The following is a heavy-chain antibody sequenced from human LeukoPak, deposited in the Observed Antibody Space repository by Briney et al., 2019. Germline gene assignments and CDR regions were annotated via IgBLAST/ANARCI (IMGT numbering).Heavy chain of an antibody. Sequence: SGPTLVNPTQTLTLTCTFSGFSLNTNAVAVGRVRQPPGQALEWLTFIYGNDDKRYSPPLASRLIITKDTSKNQVVLTMTDMDYVDTATYYCVHRTMVTSVDHWGQGTLVTVSS. CDR1: GFSLNTNAVA. CDR2: IYGNDDK. CDR3: VHRTMVTSVDH. V-gene: IGHV2-5*01. J-gene: IGHJ4*02. D-gene: IGHD4-17*01.